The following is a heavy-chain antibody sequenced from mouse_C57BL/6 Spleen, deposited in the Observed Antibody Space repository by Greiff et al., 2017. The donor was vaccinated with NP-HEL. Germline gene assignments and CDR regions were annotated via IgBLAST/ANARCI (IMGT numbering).Heavy chain of an antibody. V-gene: IGHV1-50*01. Sequence: QVQLQQSGAELVKPGASVKLSCKASGYTFTSYWMQWVKQRPGQGLEWIGEIDPSDSYTNYNQKFKGKATLTVDTSSSTAYMQLSSLTSEDSAVYYCARRRQLGDYWGQGTTLTVSS. D-gene: IGHD4-1*02. J-gene: IGHJ2*01. CDR2: IDPSDSYT. CDR1: GYTFTSYW. CDR3: ARRRQLGDY.